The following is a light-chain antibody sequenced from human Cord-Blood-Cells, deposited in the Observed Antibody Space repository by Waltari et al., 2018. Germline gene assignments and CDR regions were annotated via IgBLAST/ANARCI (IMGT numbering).Light chain of an antibody. V-gene: IGKV4-1*01. CDR1: ETVLYSSNTRNY. Sequence: DIVVIKSTVSLTLSLRDSATVSCYCLETVLYSSNTRNYFAWYQQKPGQPPKLLIYWASTREAGVPDRFSGSESGTEFTLTISSLQAEDVAVYYCQQYYSTPHTFGQGTKLEIK. J-gene: IGKJ2*01. CDR2: WAS. CDR3: QQYYSTPHT.